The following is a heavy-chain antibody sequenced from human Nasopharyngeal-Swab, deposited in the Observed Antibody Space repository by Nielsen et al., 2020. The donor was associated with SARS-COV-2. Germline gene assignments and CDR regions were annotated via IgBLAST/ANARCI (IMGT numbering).Heavy chain of an antibody. V-gene: IGHV3-30*14. J-gene: IGHJ4*02. CDR2: DGSSQ. D-gene: IGHD3-3*02. Sequence: GESLKISCVASGVIFSKYWMHWVRQAPGQGLEWVGVDGSSQQYADSVRGRFTLSRDSSGNIVYLQMNNLRPDDTAVYYCVREAPRDRSIGPVIPHIWCYFDLWGQGTLVTVSS. CDR3: VREAPRDRSIGPVIPHIWCYFDL. CDR1: GVIFSKYW.